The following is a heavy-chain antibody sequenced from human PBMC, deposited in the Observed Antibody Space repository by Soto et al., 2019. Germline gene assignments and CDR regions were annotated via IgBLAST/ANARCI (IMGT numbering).Heavy chain of an antibody. D-gene: IGHD5-18*01. J-gene: IGHJ6*02. CDR2: IDPSDSYT. CDR1: GYSFTSYW. CDR3: ARTSMQSRGYSYGHGGMDV. Sequence: EVQLVQSGAEVKKPGESLRISCKGSGYSFTSYWISWVRQMPGKGLEWMGRIDPSDSYTNYSPSFQGHVTISADKSISTAYLQWSRLKASGTAMYYCARTSMQSRGYSYGHGGMDVWGQGTTVTVSS. V-gene: IGHV5-10-1*01.